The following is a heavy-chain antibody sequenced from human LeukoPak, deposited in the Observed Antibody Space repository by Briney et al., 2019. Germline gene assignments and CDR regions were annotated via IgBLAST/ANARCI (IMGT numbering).Heavy chain of an antibody. D-gene: IGHD2-15*01. Sequence: GGSLRLSCAASGFTFSDYYMSWIRQAPGKGLEWVSYISSSGSTIYYADSVKGRFTISRDNAKNSLYLQMNSLRAEDTAVYYCARRNPSPSWSHEDYRGQGTLVTVSS. CDR3: ARRNPSPSWSHEDY. CDR2: ISSSGSTI. J-gene: IGHJ4*02. V-gene: IGHV3-11*01. CDR1: GFTFSDYY.